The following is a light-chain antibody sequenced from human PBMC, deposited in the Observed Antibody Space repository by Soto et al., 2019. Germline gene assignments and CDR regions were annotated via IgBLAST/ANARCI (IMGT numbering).Light chain of an antibody. J-gene: IGLJ3*02. V-gene: IGLV2-14*01. CDR3: SSYTSSSTRNRV. Sequence: QSALTQPASVSGSPGQSITISCTGTSSDVGGYNYVSWYQQHPGKAPKLMIYEVSNRPSGVSNRFSGSKSGNTASLTISGLQAEDEADYYCSSYTSSSTRNRVFGGGTKVTVL. CDR2: EVS. CDR1: SSDVGGYNY.